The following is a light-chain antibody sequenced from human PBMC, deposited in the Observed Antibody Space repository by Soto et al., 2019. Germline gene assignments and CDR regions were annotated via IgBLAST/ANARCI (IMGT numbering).Light chain of an antibody. J-gene: IGKJ1*01. V-gene: IGKV1-5*03. Sequence: DIQMTPSPSTLSASVGDRVTITCRASQSVDTCLAWYPQKPGNAPHLLIYKPSSLETGVPSRVSGSGSMTEFTRTISSLQPDDGATYYCQQFYRYPWTFGQGTKVEIK. CDR1: QSVDTC. CDR3: QQFYRYPWT. CDR2: KPS.